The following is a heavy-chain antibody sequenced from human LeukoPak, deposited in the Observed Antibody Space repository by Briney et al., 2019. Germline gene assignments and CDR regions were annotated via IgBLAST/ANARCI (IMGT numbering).Heavy chain of an antibody. CDR2: IIPIFGTA. CDR3: ARDRQLDPTEDAFDI. V-gene: IGHV1-69*13. Sequence: SVKVSCKASGGTFSSYAISRVRQAPGQGLEWMGGIIPIFGTANYVQKFQGRVTITADESTSTAYMELSSLRSEDTAVYYCARDRQLDPTEDAFDIWGQGTMVTVSS. CDR1: GGTFSSYA. J-gene: IGHJ3*02. D-gene: IGHD1-1*01.